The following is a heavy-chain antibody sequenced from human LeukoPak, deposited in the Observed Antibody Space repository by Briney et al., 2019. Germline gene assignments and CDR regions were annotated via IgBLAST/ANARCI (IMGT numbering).Heavy chain of an antibody. CDR3: ARSHNDYGGNSRLFDY. V-gene: IGHV4-31*03. Sequence: SQTLSLTCTVSGGSISSGGYYWSWIRQHPGKGLEWIGYIYYSGSTYYNPSLKSRVTISVDTSKNQFSLKLSSVTAADTAVYYCARSHNDYGGNSRLFDYWGQGTLVTVSS. CDR2: IYYSGST. D-gene: IGHD4-23*01. J-gene: IGHJ4*02. CDR1: GGSISSGGYY.